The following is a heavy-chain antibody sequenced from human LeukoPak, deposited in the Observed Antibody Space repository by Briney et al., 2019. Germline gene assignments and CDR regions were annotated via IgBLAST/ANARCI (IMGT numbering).Heavy chain of an antibody. Sequence: GGSLRLSCTASGFTFSSYTMAWVRQAPGKGLEWVSAISDSGGDTPFADAVKGRFTISRDNSKNTLYLQMNSLRAEDTAVYYCAKGQTSYTRHFDHWGQGTLVTVSS. CDR1: GFTFSSYT. J-gene: IGHJ4*02. D-gene: IGHD3-16*02. V-gene: IGHV3-23*01. CDR2: ISDSGGDT. CDR3: AKGQTSYTRHFDH.